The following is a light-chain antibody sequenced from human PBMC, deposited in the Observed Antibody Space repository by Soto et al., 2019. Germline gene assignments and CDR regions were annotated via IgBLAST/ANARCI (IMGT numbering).Light chain of an antibody. V-gene: IGLV1-44*01. J-gene: IGLJ1*01. CDR1: SSNIGSHT. CDR2: SNN. Sequence: QSVLTQPPSASGTPGQRVTICCSGSSSNIGSHTVNWYQQLPGTAPKLLIYSNNQRPSGVPDRFSGSKSGTSASLAISGLQSEDEADYYCAAWDDSLNGPVFGTGTKVTVL. CDR3: AAWDDSLNGPV.